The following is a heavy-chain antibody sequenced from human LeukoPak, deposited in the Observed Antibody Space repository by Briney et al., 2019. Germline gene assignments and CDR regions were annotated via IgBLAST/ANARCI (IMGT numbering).Heavy chain of an antibody. CDR1: RFTFSSYG. CDR3: AKMASGSYYFDY. J-gene: IGHJ4*02. CDR2: ISYDGSNK. D-gene: IGHD1-26*01. V-gene: IGHV3-30*18. Sequence: GGSLRLSCAASRFTFSSYGMHWVRQAPGKGLEWVAVISYDGSNKYYADSVKGRFTISRDNSKNTLYLQMNSLRAEDTAVYYCAKMASGSYYFDYWGQGTLVTVSS.